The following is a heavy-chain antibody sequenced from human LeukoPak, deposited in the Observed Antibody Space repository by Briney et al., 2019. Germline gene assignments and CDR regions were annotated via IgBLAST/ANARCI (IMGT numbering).Heavy chain of an antibody. CDR3: ARGYYDSSGYTLYWYFDL. CDR2: FSSSSSYI. D-gene: IGHD3-22*01. Sequence: GGSLRLSCAASRXTFSSYSLNWVRQALGKGLEWVWSFSSSSSYIYYADSVKGRFTISRDNATNSLYLQMNSLRAEDTAVYYCARGYYDSSGYTLYWYFDLWGRGTLVTVSS. CDR1: RXTFSSYS. J-gene: IGHJ2*01. V-gene: IGHV3-21*01.